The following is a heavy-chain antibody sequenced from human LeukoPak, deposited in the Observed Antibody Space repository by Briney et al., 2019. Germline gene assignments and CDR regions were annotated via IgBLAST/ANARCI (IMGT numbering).Heavy chain of an antibody. J-gene: IGHJ6*03. Sequence: QTGGSLRLSCAASGFTFSSYWMSWVRQAPGKGLEWVANIKQDGSEKYYVDSVKGRFTISRDNAKNSLYLQMNSLRAEDTAVYYCARAINTDSSGYYYYYYYYMDVWGKGTTVTVSS. V-gene: IGHV3-7*01. D-gene: IGHD3-22*01. CDR2: IKQDGSEK. CDR1: GFTFSSYW. CDR3: ARAINTDSSGYYYYYYYYMDV.